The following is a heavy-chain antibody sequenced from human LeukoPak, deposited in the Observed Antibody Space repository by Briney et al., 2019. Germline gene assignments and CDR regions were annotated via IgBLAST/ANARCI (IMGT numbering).Heavy chain of an antibody. D-gene: IGHD6-13*01. V-gene: IGHV4-59*12. Sequence: PSETLSLTCTVSAGSISNSYWSRIRQPPGKGLEWIGYIYSSGSTNYNPSLKSRVTISVDTSKNQFSLKLSSVTAADTAVYYCASRRYSSSWSRTYYFDYWGQGTLVTVSS. CDR1: AGSISNSY. CDR2: IYSSGST. CDR3: ASRRYSSSWSRTYYFDY. J-gene: IGHJ4*02.